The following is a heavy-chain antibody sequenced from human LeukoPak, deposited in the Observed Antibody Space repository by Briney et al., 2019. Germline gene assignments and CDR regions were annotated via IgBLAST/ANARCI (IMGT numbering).Heavy chain of an antibody. CDR2: ISSSSSYI. D-gene: IGHD2-2*01. J-gene: IGHJ4*02. V-gene: IGHV3-21*04. Sequence: GGSLRLSCAASGFTFSSYSMNWVRQAPGKGLEWVSSISSSSSYIYYADSVKGRFTISRDNAKNSLYLQMNSLRAEDAAVYYCARWRAFCDTTTCYQPFDYWGQGTLVSVSS. CDR1: GFTFSSYS. CDR3: ARWRAFCDTTTCYQPFDY.